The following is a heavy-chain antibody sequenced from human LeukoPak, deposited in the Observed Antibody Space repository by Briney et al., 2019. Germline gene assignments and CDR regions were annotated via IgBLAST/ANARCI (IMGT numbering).Heavy chain of an antibody. CDR2: IYHSGST. Sequence: SETLSPTCTVSGYSISSGYYWGWIRQPPGKGLEWIGSIYHSGSTYYNPSLKSRVTISVDTSKNQFSLKLSSVTAADTAVYYCARDSREASFDIWGQGTMVTVSS. D-gene: IGHD5-24*01. CDR1: GYSISSGYY. J-gene: IGHJ3*02. CDR3: ARDSREASFDI. V-gene: IGHV4-38-2*02.